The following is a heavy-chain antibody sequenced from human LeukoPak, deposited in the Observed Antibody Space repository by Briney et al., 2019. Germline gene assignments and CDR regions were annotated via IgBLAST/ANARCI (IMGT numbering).Heavy chain of an antibody. CDR1: GGSISSSSYY. D-gene: IGHD6-6*01. V-gene: IGHV4-39*07. CDR2: IYYSGST. CDR3: ARDRSIAARTPHFDY. J-gene: IGHJ4*02. Sequence: SETLSLTCTVSGGSISSSSYYWGWIRQPPGKGLEWIGSIYYSGSTYYNPSLKSRVTISVDTSKNQFSLKLSSVTAADTAVYYCARDRSIAARTPHFDYWGQGTLVTVSS.